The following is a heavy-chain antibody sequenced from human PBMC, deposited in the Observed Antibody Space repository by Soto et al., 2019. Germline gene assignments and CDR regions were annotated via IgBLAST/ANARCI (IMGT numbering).Heavy chain of an antibody. J-gene: IGHJ4*02. CDR3: AIDPTWIQLWVGAFDY. D-gene: IGHD5-18*01. CDR1: GFTFSSYA. Sequence: QVQLVESGGGVVQPGRSLRLSCAASGFTFSSYAMHWVRQAPGKGLEWVAVISYDGSNKYYADSVKGRFTISRDNSKNTLYLQMNSLRAEDTAVYYCAIDPTWIQLWVGAFDYWGQGTLVTVSS. V-gene: IGHV3-30-3*01. CDR2: ISYDGSNK.